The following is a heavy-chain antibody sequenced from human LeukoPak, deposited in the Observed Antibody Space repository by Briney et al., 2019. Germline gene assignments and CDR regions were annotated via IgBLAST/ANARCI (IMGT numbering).Heavy chain of an antibody. J-gene: IGHJ6*03. V-gene: IGHV1-69*05. D-gene: IGHD3-3*01. CDR1: GSTFSSYA. CDR3: ARGLITIFGVAPPYYMDV. Sequence: ASVKVSCKASGSTFSSYAISWVRQAPGQGLEWMGGIIPIFGTANYAQKFQGRVTITTDESTSTAYMELSSLRSEDTAVYYGARGLITIFGVAPPYYMDVWGKGTTVTVSS. CDR2: IIPIFGTA.